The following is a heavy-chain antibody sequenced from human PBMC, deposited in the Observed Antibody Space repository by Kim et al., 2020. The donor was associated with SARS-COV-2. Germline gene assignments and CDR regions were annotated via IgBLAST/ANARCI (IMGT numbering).Heavy chain of an antibody. CDR2: IYYSGTT. J-gene: IGHJ5*02. V-gene: IGHV4-59*13. CDR1: GASITTYF. Sequence: SETLSLTCTVSGASITTYFWSWIRQPPGKGLEWIGYIYYSGTTKYNPSLQSRVTISVDMSKNQFSLKLSSVTAAATAVYYCSRGRSSYLWGQGTLVTVS. D-gene: IGHD6-13*01. CDR3: SRGRSSYL.